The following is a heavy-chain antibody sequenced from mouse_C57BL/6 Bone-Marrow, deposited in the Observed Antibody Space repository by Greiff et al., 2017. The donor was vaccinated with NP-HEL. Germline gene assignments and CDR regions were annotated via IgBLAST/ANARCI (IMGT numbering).Heavy chain of an antibody. CDR1: GYTFTSYW. J-gene: IGHJ2*01. V-gene: IGHV1-7*01. CDR2: INPSSGYT. Sequence: VQLQQSGAELAKPGASVKLSCKASGYTFTSYWMHWVKQRPGQGLEWIGYINPSSGYTKYNQKFKDKATLTADNSTSTAYMQLSSLTYEDSAVYYCASPNYWGQGTTLTVSS. CDR3: ASPNY.